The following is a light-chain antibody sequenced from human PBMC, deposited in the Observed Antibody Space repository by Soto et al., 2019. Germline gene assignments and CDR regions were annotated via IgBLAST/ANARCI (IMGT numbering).Light chain of an antibody. CDR2: TAS. Sequence: DVPMTQSPSTLSASVGDTVNITCRASHDISSWLAWYQQKPGKAPNLLIHTASKLQSGVPSRFSGSGFGTEFTLTINNLQPDDFATYSCQQFHSYSLTFGGGTKVEIK. CDR3: QQFHSYSLT. CDR1: HDISSW. J-gene: IGKJ4*01. V-gene: IGKV1-5*03.